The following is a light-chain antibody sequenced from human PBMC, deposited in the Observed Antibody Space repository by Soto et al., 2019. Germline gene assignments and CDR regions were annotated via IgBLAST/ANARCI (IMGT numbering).Light chain of an antibody. Sequence: QSALTQPASVSGSPGQSITISCTGTSSDVGGYNYVSWYQQYPGKTPKLMIYDVSNRPSGISNRFSGSKSGNTASLTISGLQAEDEADYYCSSYTSNNTPIFGGGTKVTVL. V-gene: IGLV2-14*01. CDR1: SSDVGGYNY. CDR2: DVS. J-gene: IGLJ2*01. CDR3: SSYTSNNTPI.